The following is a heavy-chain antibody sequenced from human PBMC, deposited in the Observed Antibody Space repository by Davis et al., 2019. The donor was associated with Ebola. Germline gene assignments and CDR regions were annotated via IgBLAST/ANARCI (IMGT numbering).Heavy chain of an antibody. CDR2: ISYHESHT. D-gene: IGHD3-10*01. J-gene: IGHJ4*02. CDR3: ARESCPNSGPYCTYFEV. Sequence: GESLKISCAAIAFNFGSYGMHWVRQAPGKGLEWVASISYHESHTSYIDSVSGRFTISRDNSKNTLYLQMNSLRAEDRAVYFCARESCPNSGPYCTYFEVWGQGTQVTVSS. CDR1: AFNFGSYG. V-gene: IGHV3-30*03.